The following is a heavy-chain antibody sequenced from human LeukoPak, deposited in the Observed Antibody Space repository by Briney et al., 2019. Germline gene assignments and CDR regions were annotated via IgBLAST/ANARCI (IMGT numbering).Heavy chain of an antibody. CDR1: GGSISSYY. Sequence: SETLSLTCTVSGGSISSYYWSWIRQPPGKGLEWIGYIYYSGSTNYNPSLKSRVTISVDTSKNQFSLKLSSVTAADTAVYYCARHYGSGSYYGYYYYYYYMDVWGKGTTVTISS. V-gene: IGHV4-59*01. D-gene: IGHD3-10*01. J-gene: IGHJ6*03. CDR2: IYYSGST. CDR3: ARHYGSGSYYGYYYYYYYMDV.